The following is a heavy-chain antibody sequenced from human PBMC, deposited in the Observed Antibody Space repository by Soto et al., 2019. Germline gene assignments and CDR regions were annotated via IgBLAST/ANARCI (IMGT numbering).Heavy chain of an antibody. Sequence: ASVKVSCKASGYTFTGYYMHWVRQAPGQGLERMGWINPNSGGTNYAQKFQGRVTMTRDTSISTAYMELSRLRSDDTAVYYCARDHCGGSCFDYYYYGMDVWGQGTTVTVSS. CDR1: GYTFTGYY. J-gene: IGHJ6*02. V-gene: IGHV1-2*02. D-gene: IGHD2-15*01. CDR2: INPNSGGT. CDR3: ARDHCGGSCFDYYYYGMDV.